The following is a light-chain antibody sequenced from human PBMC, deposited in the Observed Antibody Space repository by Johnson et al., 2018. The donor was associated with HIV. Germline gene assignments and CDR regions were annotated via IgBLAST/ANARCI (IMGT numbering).Light chain of an antibody. J-gene: IGLJ1*01. Sequence: QSVLSQPPSVSAAAGQKVTISCSGSSSNIGNNYVFWYQQFPVTAPKLLIYENNKRPSGIPDRFSGSKSGTSATLGITGLQTGDEAVYYCGTWDSNLSVGNVFGTGTKLTVL. CDR1: SSNIGNNY. CDR3: GTWDSNLSVGNV. V-gene: IGLV1-51*02. CDR2: ENN.